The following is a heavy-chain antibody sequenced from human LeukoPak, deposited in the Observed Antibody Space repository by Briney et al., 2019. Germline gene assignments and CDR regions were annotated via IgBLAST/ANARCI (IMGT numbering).Heavy chain of an antibody. Sequence: ASVKVSCKASGYTFTSYGISWVRQAPGQGPEWMGWISGFNGNTEHSQRLQGRVTMTTDTLTNTAYMELRSLRFDDTAVYYCARAELLWFGDNYYYGMDVWGQGTTVTVSS. V-gene: IGHV1-18*01. J-gene: IGHJ6*02. CDR1: GYTFTSYG. CDR2: ISGFNGNT. D-gene: IGHD3-10*01. CDR3: ARAELLWFGDNYYYGMDV.